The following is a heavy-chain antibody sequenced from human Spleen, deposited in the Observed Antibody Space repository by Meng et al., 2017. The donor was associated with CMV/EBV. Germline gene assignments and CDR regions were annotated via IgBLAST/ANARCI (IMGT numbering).Heavy chain of an antibody. Sequence: SVKVSCKASGGTFSSYAISWVRQAPGQGLEWMGGIIPIFGTANYAQKFQGRVTITTDESTSTAYMELSSLRSEDTAVYYWASEASGVVPAASSYYYGMDVWGQGTTVTVSS. V-gene: IGHV1-69*05. D-gene: IGHD2-2*01. CDR3: ASEASGVVPAASSYYYGMDV. J-gene: IGHJ6*02. CDR2: IIPIFGTA. CDR1: GGTFSSYA.